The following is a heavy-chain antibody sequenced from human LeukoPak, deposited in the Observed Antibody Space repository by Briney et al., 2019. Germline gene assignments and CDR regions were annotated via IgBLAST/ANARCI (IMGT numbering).Heavy chain of an antibody. J-gene: IGHJ6*02. CDR2: MNPNSGNT. CDR1: GDTFTSYD. D-gene: IGHD3-10*01. Sequence: ASVKLSCKASGDTFTSYDINWVRQATGQGLEWMGWMNPNSGNTGYAENFQGRVTMTRNTSISTAYMELSSLRSEDTAVYYCVTWVQLTYYYYGMGVWGQGTTVTVSS. V-gene: IGHV1-8*01. CDR3: VTWVQLTYYYYGMGV.